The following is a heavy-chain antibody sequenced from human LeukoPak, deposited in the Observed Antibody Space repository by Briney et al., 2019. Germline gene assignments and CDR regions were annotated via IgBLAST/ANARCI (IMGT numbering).Heavy chain of an antibody. D-gene: IGHD6-25*01. CDR1: GFTFSSHW. Sequence: GSLRLSCAASGFTFSSHWMHWVCQAPGKGLVWVSRIKDDGSHTNYADSVKGRFTISRDNAKNTLSLQMNSLRAEDTAVYYCARGSGIITGIDEWGQGTLVTVSS. V-gene: IGHV3-74*01. CDR2: IKDDGSHT. J-gene: IGHJ4*02. CDR3: ARGSGIITGIDE.